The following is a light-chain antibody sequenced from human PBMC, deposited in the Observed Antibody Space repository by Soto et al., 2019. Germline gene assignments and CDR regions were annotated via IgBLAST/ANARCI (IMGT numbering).Light chain of an antibody. J-gene: IGKJ1*01. CDR3: QKYNSAPKT. V-gene: IGKV1-27*01. Sequence: DIQMTQSPSSLSASVGDRVTITCRASQDISNYLAWYQQKPGRVPTLLIYAASTLQSGVPSRFSGSGSGTDFTLTISSLQPADVESYYCQKYNSAPKTFGQGTKVEGK. CDR1: QDISNY. CDR2: AAS.